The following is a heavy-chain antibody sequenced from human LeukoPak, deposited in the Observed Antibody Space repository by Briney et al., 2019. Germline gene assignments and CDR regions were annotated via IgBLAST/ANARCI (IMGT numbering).Heavy chain of an antibody. D-gene: IGHD3-16*02. CDR1: GGSLSSYY. CDR2: IYYSGST. Sequence: SETLSLTCTVSGGSLSSYYWSWLRQPPGKGLEWIGYIYYSGSTSYNPSLKSRVTMSVDTSKNQFSLKLSSATAADTAEYYCARSYPGYYFDYWGQGTLVTVSS. CDR3: ARSYPGYYFDY. V-gene: IGHV4-59*01. J-gene: IGHJ4*02.